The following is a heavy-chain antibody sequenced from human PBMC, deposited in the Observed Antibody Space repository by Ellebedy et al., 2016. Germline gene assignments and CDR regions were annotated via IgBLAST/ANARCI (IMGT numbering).Heavy chain of an antibody. CDR3: ARETRGYAGIFDY. V-gene: IGHV3-30-3*01. CDR1: GFTFNDYA. J-gene: IGHJ4*02. CDR2: VSYDGSKT. D-gene: IGHD2-15*01. Sequence: GESLKISXEASGFTFNDYAMHWVRQAPGKGLEWVAFVSYDGSKTYYGDSVKGRFTISRDNSKNTVDLQMNSLRADDTALYYCARETRGYAGIFDYWGQGTLVTASS.